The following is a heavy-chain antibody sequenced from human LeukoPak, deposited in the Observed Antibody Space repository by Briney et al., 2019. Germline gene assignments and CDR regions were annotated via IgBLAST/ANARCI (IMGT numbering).Heavy chain of an antibody. J-gene: IGHJ4*02. V-gene: IGHV4-39*01. CDR1: GGSISSSSYY. CDR2: IYYSGST. CDR3: ATLMTTTFDY. D-gene: IGHD1-26*01. Sequence: SETLSLTCTVSGGSISSSSYYWGWIRQPPGKGLEWIGSIYYSGSTYYNPSLKSRVTISVDTSKNQFSLKLSSVTAADTAVYYCATLMTTTFDYWGQGTLVTVSS.